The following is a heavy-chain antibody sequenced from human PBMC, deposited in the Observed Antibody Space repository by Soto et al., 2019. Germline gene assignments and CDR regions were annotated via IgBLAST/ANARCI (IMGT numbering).Heavy chain of an antibody. CDR2: INHSGST. V-gene: IGHV4-34*01. Sequence: SETLSLTCAVYGGSFSGYYWSWIRQPPGKGLEWIGEINHSGSTNYNPSLKSRVTISVDTSKNQFSLKLSSVTAADTAVYYCARVADYYYYGMDVWGQGTTVTVSS. CDR3: ARVADYYYYGMDV. J-gene: IGHJ6*02. CDR1: GGSFSGYY.